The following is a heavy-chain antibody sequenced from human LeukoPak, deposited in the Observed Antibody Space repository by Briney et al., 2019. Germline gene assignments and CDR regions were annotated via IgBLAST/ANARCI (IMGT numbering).Heavy chain of an antibody. D-gene: IGHD3-22*01. J-gene: IGHJ4*02. V-gene: IGHV3-21*01. Sequence: GGSLRLSCSASGFTFSSYSMNWVRQAPGKGLEWVSSISSSSSYIYYADSVKGRFTISRDNAKNSLYLQMNSLRAEDTAVYYCAREAYDSSGLGYWGQGTLVTVSS. CDR3: AREAYDSSGLGY. CDR1: GFTFSSYS. CDR2: ISSSSSYI.